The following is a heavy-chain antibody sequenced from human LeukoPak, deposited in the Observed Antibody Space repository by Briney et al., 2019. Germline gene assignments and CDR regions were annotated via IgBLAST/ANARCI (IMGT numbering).Heavy chain of an antibody. J-gene: IGHJ6*03. CDR2: INPNSGGT. CDR3: ARGYGITMVRGVPSYYYYMDV. D-gene: IGHD3-10*01. V-gene: IGHV1-2*02. CDR1: GYTFTCYY. Sequence: ASVKVSCKASGYTFTCYYMHWVRQAPGQGLEWMGWINPNSGGTNYAQKFQGRVTMTRYTSISTAYMELSRLRSDDTAVYYCARGYGITMVRGVPSYYYYMDVWGKGTTVTVSS.